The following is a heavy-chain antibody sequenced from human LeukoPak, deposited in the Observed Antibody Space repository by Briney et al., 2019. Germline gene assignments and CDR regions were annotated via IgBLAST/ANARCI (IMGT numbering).Heavy chain of an antibody. CDR2: IISSSSYI. CDR1: VFSFSSYS. CDR3: ARDPYSGLFDY. D-gene: IGHD4-11*01. Sequence: GGSLRLSCAASVFSFSSYSMNCVRQAPGKGLEWVSSIISSSSYIYYAHSVKGRFIISRDNAKNSLYLQMNSLRAEDTAVYYCARDPYSGLFDYWGQGTLVTASS. V-gene: IGHV3-21*01. J-gene: IGHJ4*02.